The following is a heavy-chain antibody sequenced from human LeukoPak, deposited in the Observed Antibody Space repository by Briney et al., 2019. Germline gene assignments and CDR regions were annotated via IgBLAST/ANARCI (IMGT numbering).Heavy chain of an antibody. CDR2: IYYSGST. V-gene: IGHV4-59*12. J-gene: IGHJ4*02. Sequence: PSETLSLTCTVSGGSMSSYYWSWIRQSPGKGLEWIGYIYYSGSTNYNPSLKSRVTISVDTSKNQFSLKLSSVTAADTAVYYCARAGYSSGWAVYFDYWGQGTLVTVSS. CDR1: GGSMSSYY. D-gene: IGHD6-19*01. CDR3: ARAGYSSGWAVYFDY.